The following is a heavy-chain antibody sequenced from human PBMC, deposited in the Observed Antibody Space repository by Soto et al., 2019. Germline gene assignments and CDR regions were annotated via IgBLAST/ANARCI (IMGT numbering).Heavy chain of an antibody. Sequence: GGSLRLSCAASGFTFSSYAMSWVRQASGKGLEWVSAISGSGGSTYYADSVQGRLTTPRANSKNPLYLQMNSLRAEDTAVYYCAKDRQYYYDSSGSYYFDYWGQGTLVTVPS. CDR2: ISGSGGST. D-gene: IGHD3-22*01. CDR1: GFTFSSYA. CDR3: AKDRQYYYDSSGSYYFDY. V-gene: IGHV3-23*01. J-gene: IGHJ4*02.